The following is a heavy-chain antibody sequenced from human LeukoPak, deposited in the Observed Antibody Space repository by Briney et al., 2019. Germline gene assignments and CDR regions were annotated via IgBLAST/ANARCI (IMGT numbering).Heavy chain of an antibody. CDR1: GFTFSNAW. Sequence: GGSLRLSCAASGFTFSNAWMSWVRQAPGKGLEWVGRIKSKTDGGTTDYAAPVKGRFTISRDDSKNTLYLQMNSLKTEDTAVYYCARDETMIVVVPFDYWGQGTLVTVSS. D-gene: IGHD3-22*01. J-gene: IGHJ4*02. CDR2: IKSKTDGGTT. CDR3: ARDETMIVVVPFDY. V-gene: IGHV3-15*01.